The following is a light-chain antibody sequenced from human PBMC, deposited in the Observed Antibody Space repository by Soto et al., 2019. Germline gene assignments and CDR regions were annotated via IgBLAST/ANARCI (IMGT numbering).Light chain of an antibody. J-gene: IGKJ1*01. Sequence: DIQMTQSPSTLSASVGDRVTITCRASQSISSWLAWYQQKPGKAPKLLIYDASSLESGVPSTFSGSGSGTEFTRTISSLQPYDFATYYCQQYNSYSETFGQGTKVEI. CDR1: QSISSW. CDR2: DAS. CDR3: QQYNSYSET. V-gene: IGKV1-5*01.